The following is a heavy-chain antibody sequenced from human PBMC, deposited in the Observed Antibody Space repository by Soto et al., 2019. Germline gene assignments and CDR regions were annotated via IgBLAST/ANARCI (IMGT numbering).Heavy chain of an antibody. D-gene: IGHD6-13*01. CDR2: ISSSSSYI. V-gene: IGHV3-21*01. Sequence: PGGSLRLSCAASGFTFSSYSMNWVRQAPGKGLEWVSSISSSSSYIYYADSVKGRFTISRDNAKNSLYLQMNSLRAEDTAVYYCARGMQQQRGVDYWGQGTLVTVSS. CDR1: GFTFSSYS. CDR3: ARGMQQQRGVDY. J-gene: IGHJ4*02.